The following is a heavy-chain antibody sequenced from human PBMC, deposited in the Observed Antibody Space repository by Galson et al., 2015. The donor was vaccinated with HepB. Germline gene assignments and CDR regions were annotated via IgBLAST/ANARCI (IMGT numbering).Heavy chain of an antibody. CDR3: AKDRRGYDYYFYYMDV. D-gene: IGHD6-25*01. J-gene: IGHJ6*03. CDR2: IRSSTSYI. Sequence: SLRLSCAASGFRFSSYRMNWFRQAPGKGLEWVSSIRSSTSYIYYADSVKGRFTISRDNAKNSLYLQMNSLRAEDTAEYYCAKDRRGYDYYFYYMDVWGKGTTVAVSS. V-gene: IGHV3-21*01. CDR1: GFRFSSYR.